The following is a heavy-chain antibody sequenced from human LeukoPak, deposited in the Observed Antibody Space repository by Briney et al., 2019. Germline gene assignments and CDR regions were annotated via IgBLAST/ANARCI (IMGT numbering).Heavy chain of an antibody. CDR3: AKCRGGGGAYWHFDL. J-gene: IGHJ2*01. D-gene: IGHD1-26*01. Sequence: PGGSLRLSCVASGFPFSSFAMTWVRQAPGKGLEWVSALSGSCGSANYADAVRDRFTISRDNSKNTLYLQMNSLRAEDSAVYYCAKCRGGGGAYWHFDLWGRGILVTVSS. CDR1: GFPFSSFA. V-gene: IGHV3-23*01. CDR2: LSGSCGSA.